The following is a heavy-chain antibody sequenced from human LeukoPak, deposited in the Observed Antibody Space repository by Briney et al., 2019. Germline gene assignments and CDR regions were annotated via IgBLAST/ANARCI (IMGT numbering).Heavy chain of an antibody. CDR1: GGSISSGDYS. V-gene: IGHV4-30-4*01. J-gene: IGHJ6*02. Sequence: SETLSLTCTVSGGSISSGDYSWSWIRQPPGKGLEWIGYIYYSGSTYYNPSLKSRVTISVGTSKNQFSLKLSSVTAADTAVYYCAGASGSGSYYFSYYYGMDVWGQGTTVTVSS. CDR2: IYYSGST. D-gene: IGHD3-10*01. CDR3: AGASGSGSYYFSYYYGMDV.